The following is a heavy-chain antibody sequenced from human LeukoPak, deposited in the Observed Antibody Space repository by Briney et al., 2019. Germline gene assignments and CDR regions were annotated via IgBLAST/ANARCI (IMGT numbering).Heavy chain of an antibody. CDR3: ASDCSGGSCYGY. Sequence: PSETLSLTCTVSGGSISSYYWSWIRRPAGKGLEWIGHIYTSGSTNYNPSLKSRVTMSVDTSKNQFSLKLSSVTAADTAVYYCASDCSGGSCYGYWGQGTLVTVSS. D-gene: IGHD2-15*01. V-gene: IGHV4-4*07. J-gene: IGHJ4*02. CDR2: IYTSGST. CDR1: GGSISSYY.